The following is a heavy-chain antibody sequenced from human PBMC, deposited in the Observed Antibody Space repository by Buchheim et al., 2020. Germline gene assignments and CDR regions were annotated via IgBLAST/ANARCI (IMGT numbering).Heavy chain of an antibody. J-gene: IGHJ6*02. V-gene: IGHV4-31*03. D-gene: IGHD2-8*01. CDR2: IYYSGST. Sequence: QVQLQESGPGLVKPSQTLSLTCTVSGGSISSGGYYWSWIRQHPGKGLEWIGYIYYSGSTYYNPSLKSRVTISVDTSKNQFSLKLSSVTAADTAVYYCARFPGLRRWTNGGVDYYYYGMDVWGQGTT. CDR1: GGSISSGGYY. CDR3: ARFPGLRRWTNGGVDYYYYGMDV.